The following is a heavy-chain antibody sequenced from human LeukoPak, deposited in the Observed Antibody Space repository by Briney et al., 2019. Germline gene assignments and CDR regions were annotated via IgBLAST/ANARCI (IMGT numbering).Heavy chain of an antibody. CDR1: GGSISSYY. Sequence: SETLSLTCTVSGGSISSYYWSWIRQPPGKGLEWIGYIYYSGSTNYNPSLKSRVTISVDTSKNQFSLKLSSVTAADTAVYYCARGRSSMVRGYYYYSMDVWAKGTTVTISS. V-gene: IGHV4-59*01. CDR3: ARGRSSMVRGYYYYSMDV. CDR2: IYYSGST. D-gene: IGHD3-10*01. J-gene: IGHJ6*03.